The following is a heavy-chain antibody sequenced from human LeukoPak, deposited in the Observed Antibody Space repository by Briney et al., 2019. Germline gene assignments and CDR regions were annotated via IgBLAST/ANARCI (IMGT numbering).Heavy chain of an antibody. Sequence: GGPRSPSCTAPGFTFGVFVMSWVAQAPGKGREWVGFIRSKAYGGTTEYAASVKGRFTISRDDSKSIAYLQMNSLKTEDTAVYYCRRGAKIDYWGQGTLVTVSS. J-gene: IGHJ4*02. D-gene: IGHD3-10*01. CDR3: RRGAKIDY. V-gene: IGHV3-49*04. CDR1: GFTFGVFV. CDR2: IRSKAYGGTT.